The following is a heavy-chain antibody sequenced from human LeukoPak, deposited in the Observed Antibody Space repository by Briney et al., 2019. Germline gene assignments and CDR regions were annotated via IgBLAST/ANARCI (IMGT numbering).Heavy chain of an antibody. CDR2: ISISGSDT. J-gene: IGHJ4*02. CDR3: ARGNNTFEMATLALDH. D-gene: IGHD5-24*01. V-gene: IGHV3-11*01. Sequence: GGSLRLSCAASGFAFSDYYMSWIRQAPGKGLDWLSYISISGSDTFYADSVSGRFTISRDNAKNSLFLQMNSLRVEGTAVYYCARGNNTFEMATLALDHWGQGALVTVSS. CDR1: GFAFSDYY.